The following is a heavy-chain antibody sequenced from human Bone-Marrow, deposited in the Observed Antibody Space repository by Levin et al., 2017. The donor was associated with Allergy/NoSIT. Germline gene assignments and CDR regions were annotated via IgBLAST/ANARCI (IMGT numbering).Heavy chain of an antibody. CDR2: ISSSGSTK. CDR1: GFSFSDYE. Sequence: PGGSLRLSCAASGFSFSDYEMNWVRQAPGKGLEWISYISSSGSTKYYAASVKGRFTISTKNSLYLQMNCLRADDTAIYYCARDKRSGGVTPDWYFDLWGRGTLVIVSS. D-gene: IGHD2-15*01. J-gene: IGHJ2*01. V-gene: IGHV3-48*03. CDR3: ARDKRSGGVTPDWYFDL.